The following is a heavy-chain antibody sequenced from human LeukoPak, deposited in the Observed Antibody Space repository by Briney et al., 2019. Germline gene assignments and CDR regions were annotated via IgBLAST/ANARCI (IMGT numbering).Heavy chain of an antibody. V-gene: IGHV3-23*01. D-gene: IGHD3-22*01. J-gene: IGHJ4*02. CDR3: AKEGDITMIVVVIKYFDY. Sequence: GGSLRLSCAASGFTFSSYAMGWVRQAPGKGLEWVSAISGSGGSTYYADSVKGRFTISRDNSKNTLYLQMNSLRAEDTAVYYCAKEGDITMIVVVIKYFDYWGQGTLVTVSS. CDR1: GFTFSSYA. CDR2: ISGSGGST.